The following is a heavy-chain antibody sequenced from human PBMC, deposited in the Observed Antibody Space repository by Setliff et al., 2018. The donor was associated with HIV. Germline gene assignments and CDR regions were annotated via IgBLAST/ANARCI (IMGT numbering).Heavy chain of an antibody. CDR3: ARVQYRSAGFSGGHDAFDV. CDR1: GYTFSCYG. Sequence: GASVKVSCKASGYTFSCYGMRWVRQAPGQGLEWMGWISGYNGNTKYVQKFQGRVTMTTDTSTSTVYMELRSLRSDDTAVYYCARVQYRSAGFSGGHDAFDVWGQGTRVTVSS. V-gene: IGHV1-18*01. D-gene: IGHD6-19*01. J-gene: IGHJ3*01. CDR2: ISGYNGNT.